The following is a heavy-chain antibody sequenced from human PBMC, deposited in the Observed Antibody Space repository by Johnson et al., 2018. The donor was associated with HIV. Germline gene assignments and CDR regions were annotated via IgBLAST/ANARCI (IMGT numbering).Heavy chain of an antibody. D-gene: IGHD2-21*01. Sequence: EVQLVESGGGLVQPGGSLRLSCAASGFTFSSYAMSWVRQAPGKGLEWVSGIHWNGGSTYYADSVKGRFTISRDNSKNTLYLQMDSLRAEDTAVYYCAILGWGAFDIWGQGTMVTVSS. V-gene: IGHV3-23*04. J-gene: IGHJ3*02. CDR1: GFTFSSYA. CDR3: AILGWGAFDI. CDR2: IHWNGGST.